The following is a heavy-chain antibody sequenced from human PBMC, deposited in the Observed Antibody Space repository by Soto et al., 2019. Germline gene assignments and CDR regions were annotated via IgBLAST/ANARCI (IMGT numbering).Heavy chain of an antibody. J-gene: IGHJ4*02. D-gene: IGHD3-9*01. CDR1: GYTLTELS. CDR3: ATDILTGYYRGSTVAY. Sequence: QVQLVQSGAEVKKPGASVKVSCKVSGYTLTELSMHWVRQAPGKGLEWMGGFDPEDGETIYAQKFQGRVTMTEDTSTDTAYMELSSLRSEDTAVYYCATDILTGYYRGSTVAYWGQGTLVTVSS. V-gene: IGHV1-24*01. CDR2: FDPEDGET.